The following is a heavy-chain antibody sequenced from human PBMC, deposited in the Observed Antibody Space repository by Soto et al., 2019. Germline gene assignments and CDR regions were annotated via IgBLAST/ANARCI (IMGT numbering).Heavy chain of an antibody. CDR3: ASSPTVTTIYFDY. CDR2: IYYSGST. CDR1: GDSISSYY. Sequence: SETLSLTCTVSGDSISSYYWTWIRQPPGKGLEWIGYIYYSGSTNYNPSLKSRVTISVDTSKNQFSLKLNSVTAADTAVYFCASSPTVTTIYFDYWGQGTLVTVSS. D-gene: IGHD4-17*01. J-gene: IGHJ4*02. V-gene: IGHV4-59*08.